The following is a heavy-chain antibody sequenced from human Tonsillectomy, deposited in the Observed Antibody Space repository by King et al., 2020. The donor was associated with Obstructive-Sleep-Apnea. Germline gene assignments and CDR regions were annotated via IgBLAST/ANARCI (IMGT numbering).Heavy chain of an antibody. CDR3: ARYDSTAYLADFDY. J-gene: IGHJ4*02. V-gene: IGHV1-46*01. CDR2: INPTDGST. Sequence: VQLVESGAEVKRPGASVKVSCKASGYTFTNYYIHWVRQAPGQGLDGMGMINPTDGSTSYALKFHGRVTMTRDTSTSTVYMELGSLRSEDTAVYYCARYDSTAYLADFDYWGQGTLVSVSS. D-gene: IGHD3-22*01. CDR1: GYTFTNYY.